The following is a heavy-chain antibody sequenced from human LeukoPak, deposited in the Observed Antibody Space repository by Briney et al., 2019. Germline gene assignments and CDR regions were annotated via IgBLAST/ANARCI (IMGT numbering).Heavy chain of an antibody. CDR2: IGTAADT. CDR3: ARGSRAVRWYFDL. V-gene: IGHV3-13*01. D-gene: IGHD6-19*01. Sequence: GVSLRLSCAASGFTFSSYDMHWVRHATGEGLEWVSAIGTAADTYYSGSVKGRFTISRDNAKDSSYLQMNNLRAEDTAVYYCARGSRAVRWYFDLWGRGTLVTVSS. J-gene: IGHJ2*01. CDR1: GFTFSSYD.